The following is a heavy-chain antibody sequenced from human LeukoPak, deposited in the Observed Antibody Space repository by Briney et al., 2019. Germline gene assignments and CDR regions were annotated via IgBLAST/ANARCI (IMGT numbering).Heavy chain of an antibody. CDR1: GFTVSSNY. CDR2: ISYDGNTI. CDR3: AKGEPGTTSPLDY. D-gene: IGHD1-7*01. J-gene: IGHJ4*02. Sequence: GGSLRLSCAASGFTVSSNYMSWVRQAPGKGLQWVAVISYDGNTIHYADSVKGRFSVSRDNSKNTLYLQMNSLRAEDTAVYYCAKGEPGTTSPLDYWGQGTLVTVSS. V-gene: IGHV3-30*18.